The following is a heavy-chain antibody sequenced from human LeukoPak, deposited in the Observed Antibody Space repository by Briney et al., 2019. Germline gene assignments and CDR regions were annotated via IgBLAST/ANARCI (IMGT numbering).Heavy chain of an antibody. CDR3: ARANSYDSSGHYYEFGY. Sequence: PSETLSLTCTVSGGSISSYYWSWIRQPAGKGLEWIGRIYTSGITNYNPSLKSRVTMPVDTSKNQFSLKLTSVTAADTAVYYCARANSYDSSGHYYEFGYWGQGTLVTVSS. CDR1: GGSISSYY. CDR2: IYTSGIT. J-gene: IGHJ4*02. V-gene: IGHV4-4*07. D-gene: IGHD3-22*01.